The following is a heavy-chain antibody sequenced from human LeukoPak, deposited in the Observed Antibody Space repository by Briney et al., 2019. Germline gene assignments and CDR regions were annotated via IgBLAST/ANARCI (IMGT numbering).Heavy chain of an antibody. V-gene: IGHV4-59*12. D-gene: IGHD3-3*01. J-gene: IGHJ5*02. CDR1: GGSISSYY. CDR3: ARDHLANLASRLFNP. CDR2: IYYSGST. Sequence: SETLSLTCTVSGGSISSYYWSWIQQPPGKGLEWIGYIYYSGSTNYNPSLKSRVTISVDTSKNQFSLKLSSVTAADTAVYYCARDHLANLASRLFNPWGQGTLVTVSS.